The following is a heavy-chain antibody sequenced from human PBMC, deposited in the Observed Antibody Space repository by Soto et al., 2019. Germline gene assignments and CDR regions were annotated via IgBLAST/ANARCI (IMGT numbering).Heavy chain of an antibody. Sequence: GGSLRLSCAASEFTFDKYYMTWVRQAPGKGPEWVANIKPDGSEQYYVDSVKGRFTISRDNASNSLYLQMNSLRAEDTAVYFCARGNWNYYYGFDVWGQGTTVTVSS. CDR3: ARGNWNYYYGFDV. J-gene: IGHJ6*02. D-gene: IGHD1-20*01. V-gene: IGHV3-7*01. CDR2: IKPDGSEQ. CDR1: EFTFDKYY.